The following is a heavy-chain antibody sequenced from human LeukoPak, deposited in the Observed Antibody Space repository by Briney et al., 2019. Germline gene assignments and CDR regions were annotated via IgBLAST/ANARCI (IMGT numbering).Heavy chain of an antibody. J-gene: IGHJ4*02. Sequence: GGSLRLSCAASGLTFSSYAMSWVRQAPGKGLEWVSAISGSGGSTYYADSVKGRFTISRDNSKNTLYLQMNSLRAEDTAVYYCARDLGQQWLPSNYWGQGTLVTVSS. V-gene: IGHV3-23*01. D-gene: IGHD6-19*01. CDR2: ISGSGGST. CDR3: ARDLGQQWLPSNY. CDR1: GLTFSSYA.